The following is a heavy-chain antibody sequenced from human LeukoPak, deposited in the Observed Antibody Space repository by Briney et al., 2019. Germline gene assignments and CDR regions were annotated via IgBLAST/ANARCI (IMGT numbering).Heavy chain of an antibody. V-gene: IGHV3-7*01. D-gene: IGHD3-22*01. CDR2: IKTDGSEK. J-gene: IGHJ1*01. CDR1: GFNFSNYL. CDR3: ATYSSLNRREFQY. Sequence: GFLRLSCGGSGFNFSNYLMGRVRPAPGKGLAMGANIKTDGSEKYYVDSVKGRFTISRDNAKNSLYLQMNSLRAEDTAVYYCATYSSLNRREFQYWGQGTLLTVSS.